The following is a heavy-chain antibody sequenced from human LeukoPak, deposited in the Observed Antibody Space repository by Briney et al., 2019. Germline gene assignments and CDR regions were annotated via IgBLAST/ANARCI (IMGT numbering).Heavy chain of an antibody. Sequence: SETLSLTCAVYGGPFSGYYWSWIRQPPGKGLEWIGEINHSGSTNYNPSLKSRVTISVDTSKNQFSLKLSSVTAADTAVYYCARGLSVTTLSSWFDPWGQGTLVIVSS. V-gene: IGHV4-34*01. J-gene: IGHJ5*02. CDR3: ARGLSVTTLSSWFDP. CDR2: INHSGST. CDR1: GGPFSGYY. D-gene: IGHD4-17*01.